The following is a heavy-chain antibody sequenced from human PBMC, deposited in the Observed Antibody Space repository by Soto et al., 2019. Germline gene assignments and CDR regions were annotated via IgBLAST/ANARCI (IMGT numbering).Heavy chain of an antibody. J-gene: IGHJ5*01. D-gene: IGHD6-19*01. CDR1: GYSFTTYW. CDR3: ARRVSVSGAPFDS. V-gene: IGHV5-51*01. CDR2: ISPANSDT. Sequence: EVQLVPSGAELKKPGESLKISCEGSGYSFTTYWINWVRQMPGQVLEWMGIISPANSDTRYSPSFQGHVTISADKSSRTAYLEWSSLEASDTAMYYCARRVSVSGAPFDSWGQGTLVTFSS.